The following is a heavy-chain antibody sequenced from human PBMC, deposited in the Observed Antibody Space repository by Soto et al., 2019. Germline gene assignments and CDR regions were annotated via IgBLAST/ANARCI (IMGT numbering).Heavy chain of an antibody. J-gene: IGHJ3*02. D-gene: IGHD3-22*01. CDR3: ARVLGSSGYRKKDAFDI. Sequence: ASVKVSCKASGHTFTNHGFSWVRQAPGQGLEWMGWISAYTGKTNYAQKLQGRVTMTTDTSTSTAYMELRSLRSDDTAVYYCARVLGSSGYRKKDAFDIWGQGTMVTVSS. CDR1: GHTFTNHG. V-gene: IGHV1-18*04. CDR2: ISAYTGKT.